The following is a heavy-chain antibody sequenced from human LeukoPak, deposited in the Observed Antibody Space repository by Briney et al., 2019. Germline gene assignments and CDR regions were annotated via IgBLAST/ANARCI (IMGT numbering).Heavy chain of an antibody. V-gene: IGHV4-59*01. CDR1: GDSISSYY. CDR2: IYYSGST. J-gene: IGHJ3*02. Sequence: PSETLSLTCTVSGDSISSYYWSWIRQPPGKGLEWIGYIYYSGSTNYNPSLKSRVTISVDTSKNQFSLKLSSVTAADTAVYYCARVGARSSGYYYLGAFDIWGQGTMVTVSS. D-gene: IGHD3-22*01. CDR3: ARVGARSSGYYYLGAFDI.